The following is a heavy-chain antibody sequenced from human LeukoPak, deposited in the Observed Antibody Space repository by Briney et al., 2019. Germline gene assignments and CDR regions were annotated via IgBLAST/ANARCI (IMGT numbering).Heavy chain of an antibody. V-gene: IGHV3-11*01. Sequence: PGGSLRLSCAASGFTFDDYGMSWIRQAPGKGLEWVSYIRSSGSITYYADSVKGRFTISRDNAKNSLYLQMNSLSAEDTAVYYCARDSPIAYGVPGEASGDHWGQGTLVTVSS. D-gene: IGHD4-17*01. CDR1: GFTFDDYG. CDR3: ARDSPIAYGVPGEASGDH. J-gene: IGHJ4*02. CDR2: IRSSGSIT.